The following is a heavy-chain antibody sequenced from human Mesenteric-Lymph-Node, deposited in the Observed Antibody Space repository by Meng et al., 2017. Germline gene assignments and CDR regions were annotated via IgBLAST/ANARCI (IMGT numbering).Heavy chain of an antibody. CDR3: ARGNTLNYPPYHYYGMEL. J-gene: IGHJ6*02. D-gene: IGHD5-24*01. V-gene: IGHV3-33*01. CDR2: IWYDGSNK. CDR1: GFTFNSYG. Sequence: GESLKISCGASGFTFNSYGMHWVRQAPGKGLEWVAEIWYDGSNKYYADSVKGRFTISRDNSKNTLYLQMNSLRAEDTAVYYCARGNTLNYPPYHYYGMELWGQGNTVNGAS.